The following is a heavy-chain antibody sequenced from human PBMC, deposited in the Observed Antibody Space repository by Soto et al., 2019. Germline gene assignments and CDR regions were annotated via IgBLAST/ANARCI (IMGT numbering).Heavy chain of an antibody. Sequence: PGGSLRLSCAASGFTFSSYGMHWVRQAPGKGLEWVAVISYDGSNKYYADSVKGRFTISRDNSKNTLCLQMNSLRAEDTAVYYCAKELSGELLFDYWAQGTLVTGSS. CDR2: ISYDGSNK. CDR3: AKELSGELLFDY. D-gene: IGHD1-26*01. CDR1: GFTFSSYG. V-gene: IGHV3-30*18. J-gene: IGHJ4*02.